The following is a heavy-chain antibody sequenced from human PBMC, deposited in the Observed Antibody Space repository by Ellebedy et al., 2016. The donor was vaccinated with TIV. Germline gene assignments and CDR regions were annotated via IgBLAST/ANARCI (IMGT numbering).Heavy chain of an antibody. CDR3: AKDQGGNQYLGSDY. V-gene: IGHV3-30-3*01. CDR1: GFTFSSYA. J-gene: IGHJ4*02. CDR2: ISYDGSNK. Sequence: GESLKISXAASGFTFSSYAMHWVRQAPGKGLEWVAVISYDGSNKYYADSVKGRFTISRDNSKNTLYLQMNSLRPEDTALYYCAKDQGGNQYLGSDYWGQGTLVTVSS. D-gene: IGHD1-14*01.